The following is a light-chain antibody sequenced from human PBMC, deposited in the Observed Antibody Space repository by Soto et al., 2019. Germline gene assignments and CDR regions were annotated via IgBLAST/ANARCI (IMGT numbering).Light chain of an antibody. CDR1: QSISTW. CDR3: HHYSSISIT. CDR2: KAS. J-gene: IGKJ4*01. V-gene: IGKV1-5*03. Sequence: DIQMTQSPSTLSAYVADRVTITCRASQSISTWLAWYQQKPGKAPKLLVYKASRLESGVPSRFSGSGSGTEFTLTISSLQPDDFATYHCHHYSSISITFGGGTKVEIK.